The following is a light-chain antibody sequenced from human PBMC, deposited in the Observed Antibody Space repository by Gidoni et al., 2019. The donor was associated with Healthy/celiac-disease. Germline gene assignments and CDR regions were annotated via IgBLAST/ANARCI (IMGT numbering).Light chain of an antibody. Sequence: AIQFTQSPSSLSASIGDRVTITCRASQGISSALAWYQQKPGKAPKLLIYDASNLESGVPARFSGSGSGTDFTLTISSLQPEDFASYYCQQLNSYPLTFGGGTKVEIK. CDR2: DAS. CDR3: QQLNSYPLT. CDR1: QGISSA. J-gene: IGKJ4*01. V-gene: IGKV1-13*02.